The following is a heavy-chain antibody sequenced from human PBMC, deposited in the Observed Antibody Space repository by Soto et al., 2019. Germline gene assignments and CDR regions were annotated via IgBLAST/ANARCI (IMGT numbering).Heavy chain of an antibody. Sequence: PSETLSLTCTVSGGSISSGVYYWSWIRQHPGKGLEWIGYIYYSGSTYYNPSLKSRVTISVDTSKNQFSLKLSSVTAADTAVYYCARVIDTPGAYYFDYWGQGTLVTVSS. D-gene: IGHD2-15*01. CDR1: GGSISSGVYY. J-gene: IGHJ4*02. CDR3: ARVIDTPGAYYFDY. CDR2: IYYSGST. V-gene: IGHV4-31*03.